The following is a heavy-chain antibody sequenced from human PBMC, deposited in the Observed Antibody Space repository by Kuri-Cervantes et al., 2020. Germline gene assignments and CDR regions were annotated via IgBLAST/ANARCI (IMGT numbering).Heavy chain of an antibody. V-gene: IGHV3-48*03. D-gene: IGHD3-10*01. CDR1: GFTFSSYE. CDR2: ISSSGSTI. J-gene: IGHJ6*03. Sequence: GGSLRLSCAASGFTFSSYEMNWVRQAPGKGLEWVSYISSSGSTIYYADSVKGRFTISRDNAKNSLYLQMNSLRAEDTALYYCAKGPRGHYYMDVWGKGTTVTVSS. CDR3: AKGPRGHYYMDV.